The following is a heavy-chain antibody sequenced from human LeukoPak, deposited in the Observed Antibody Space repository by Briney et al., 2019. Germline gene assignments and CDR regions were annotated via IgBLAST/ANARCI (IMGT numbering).Heavy chain of an antibody. CDR2: IKSKTDGGTT. J-gene: IGHJ6*04. V-gene: IGHV3-15*01. Sequence: GGSLRLSCAASGFTFSNAWMSWVRQAAGKGLEWVGRIKSKTDGGTTDYAAPVKGRFTISRDDSKNTLYLQMNSLKTEDTAVYYCSSLIGSCGGGSCLDVWGKGTTVTVSS. CDR1: GFTFSNAW. CDR3: SSLIGSCGGGSCLDV. D-gene: IGHD2-15*01.